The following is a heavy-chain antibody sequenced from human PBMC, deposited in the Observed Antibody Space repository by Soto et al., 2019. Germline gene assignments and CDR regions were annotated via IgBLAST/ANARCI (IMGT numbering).Heavy chain of an antibody. CDR1: GGSISSYY. CDR2: IYYSGST. CDR3: ARSFIAARLSLDV. Sequence: QVQLQESGPGLVKPSETLSLTCTVSGGSISSYYWSWIRQPPGKGLEWIGYIYYSGSTNYNPSLKSRVTISVDTSKKQFSLKLSSVTAADTAVYYCARSFIAARLSLDVWGKGTTVTVSS. J-gene: IGHJ6*04. V-gene: IGHV4-59*01. D-gene: IGHD6-6*01.